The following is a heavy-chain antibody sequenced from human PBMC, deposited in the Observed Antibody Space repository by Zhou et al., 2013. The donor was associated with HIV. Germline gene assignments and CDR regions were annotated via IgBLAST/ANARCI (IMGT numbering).Heavy chain of an antibody. V-gene: IGHV1-24*01. CDR1: GYTFTGYY. D-gene: IGHD1-26*01. CDR3: ARDWAYSGSYFFRL. Sequence: QVQLVQSGAEVKKPGASVKVSCKASGYTFTGYYVHWVRQSPEKGLEWLGGFDPKENAYVYSENFQGRVIMTEDTSTKTASLQLNRLTYGDTATYFCARDWAYSGSYFFRLWGQGTMVTVSS. J-gene: IGHJ1*01. CDR2: FDPKENAY.